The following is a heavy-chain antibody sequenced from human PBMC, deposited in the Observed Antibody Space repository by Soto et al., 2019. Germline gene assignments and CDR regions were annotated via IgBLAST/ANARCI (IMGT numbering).Heavy chain of an antibody. CDR1: GFTFSSYA. CDR2: ISYDGSNK. J-gene: IGHJ4*02. Sequence: QVQLVESGGGVVQPGRSLRLSCAASGFTFSSYAMHWVRQAPGKGLEWVAVISYDGSNKYYADSVKGRFTISRDNSKNTLYLQMNSLRAEDTAVYYCAKDPGTDSSGWYFDYWGQGTLVTVSS. CDR3: AKDPGTDSSGWYFDY. V-gene: IGHV3-30-3*01. D-gene: IGHD6-19*01.